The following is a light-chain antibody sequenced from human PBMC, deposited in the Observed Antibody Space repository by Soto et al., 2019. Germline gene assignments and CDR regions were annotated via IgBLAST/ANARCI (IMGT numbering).Light chain of an antibody. CDR3: QQRSNWPPIT. CDR2: DAS. V-gene: IGKV3D-20*02. J-gene: IGKJ5*01. CDR1: QSVSSSY. Sequence: EIVLTQSPCTLSLSPGERATLSCRASQSVSSSYLAWYQQKPGQAPRLLISDASNRATGIPARFSGSGSGTDFTLTISSLEPEDFAVYYCQQRSNWPPITFGQGTRLEIK.